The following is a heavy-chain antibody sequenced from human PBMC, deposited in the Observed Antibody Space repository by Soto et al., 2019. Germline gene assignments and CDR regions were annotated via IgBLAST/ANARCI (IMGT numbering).Heavy chain of an antibody. CDR2: IWYDGSNK. Sequence: GGSLRLSCAASGFTFSSYGMHWVRQAPGKGLEWVAVIWYDGSNKYYADSVKGRFTISRDNSKNTLYLQMNSLRAEDTAVYYCARDLYGGNFGAGVYYYGMDVWGQGTTVTVSS. CDR1: GFTFSSYG. J-gene: IGHJ6*02. CDR3: ARDLYGGNFGAGVYYYGMDV. D-gene: IGHD4-17*01. V-gene: IGHV3-33*01.